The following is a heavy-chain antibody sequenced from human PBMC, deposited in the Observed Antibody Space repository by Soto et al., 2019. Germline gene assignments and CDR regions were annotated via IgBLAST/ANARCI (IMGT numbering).Heavy chain of an antibody. V-gene: IGHV3-48*02. CDR3: ARDAFTGGPIFGVVTPYYYYYGMDV. CDR2: ISSSSSTI. Sequence: GGSLRLSCAASGFTFSSYSMNWVRQAPGKGLEWVSYISSSSSTIYYADSVKGRFTISRDNAKNSLYLQMNSLRDEDTAVYYCARDAFTGGPIFGVVTPYYYYYGMDVWGQGTTVTVSS. D-gene: IGHD3-3*01. CDR1: GFTFSSYS. J-gene: IGHJ6*02.